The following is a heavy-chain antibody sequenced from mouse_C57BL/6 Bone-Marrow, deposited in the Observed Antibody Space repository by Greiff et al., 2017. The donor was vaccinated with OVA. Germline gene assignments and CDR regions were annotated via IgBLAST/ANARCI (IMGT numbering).Heavy chain of an antibody. D-gene: IGHD1-1*01. CDR3: AREGTTVVRDFDV. J-gene: IGHJ1*03. CDR1: GYTFTSYG. Sequence: QVQLQQSGAELARPGASVKLSCKASGYTFTSYGISWVKQSTGQGLEWIGEIYPRSGNTYYNEKFKGKATLTADKSSSTAYMELRSLTSEDSAVYFCAREGTTVVRDFDVWGTGTTVTVSS. V-gene: IGHV1-81*01. CDR2: IYPRSGNT.